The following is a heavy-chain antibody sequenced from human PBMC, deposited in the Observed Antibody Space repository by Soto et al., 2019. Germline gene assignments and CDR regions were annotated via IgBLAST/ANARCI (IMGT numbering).Heavy chain of an antibody. CDR3: ATEGRSGWYDY. CDR1: GFTFTDYS. CDR2: IDIGNGNR. V-gene: IGHV1-3*04. J-gene: IGHJ4*02. D-gene: IGHD6-19*01. Sequence: DHLVQSGPEVKRPGASVRISCKTSGFTFTDYSLHWVRQAPGQGLEWMGRIDIGNGNRKYSQDLQGRVTITSDTFASTAYMDLNSLKFEDTAVYYCATEGRSGWYDYWGQGTLVTVSS.